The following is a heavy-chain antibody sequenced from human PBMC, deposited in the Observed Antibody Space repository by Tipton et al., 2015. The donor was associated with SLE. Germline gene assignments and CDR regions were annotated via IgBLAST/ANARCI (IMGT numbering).Heavy chain of an antibody. D-gene: IGHD3/OR15-3a*01. CDR1: GSSISSAIYS. V-gene: IGHV4-39*07. J-gene: IGHJ4*02. CDR2: VSHNGVT. CDR3: ARDLGHGGDSDY. Sequence: TLSLTCTVSGSSISSAIYSWGWIRQPPGKGLEWIGSVSHNGVTAYNPSLKSRVTILVDKSKNQFSLRVTSVTAADTAVYYCARDLGHGGDSDYWGQGTLVTVSS.